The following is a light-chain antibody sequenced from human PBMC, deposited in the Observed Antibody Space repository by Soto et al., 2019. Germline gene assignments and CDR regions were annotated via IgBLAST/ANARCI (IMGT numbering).Light chain of an antibody. Sequence: QSVLTQPASVSGSPGQSITISCTGTSSDVGSYNLVSWYQQHPGKAPKLMIYEGSKRPSGVSNRFSGSRSGNTASLTISGLQAEDESDYYCCSPAASRSPFYALGPGSKVT. V-gene: IGLV2-23*01. J-gene: IGLJ1*01. CDR2: EGS. CDR1: SSDVGSYNL. CDR3: CSPAASRSPFYA.